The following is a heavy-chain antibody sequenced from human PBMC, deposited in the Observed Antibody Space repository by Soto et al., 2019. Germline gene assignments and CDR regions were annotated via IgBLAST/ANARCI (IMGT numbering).Heavy chain of an antibody. J-gene: IGHJ4*02. D-gene: IGHD3-3*01. V-gene: IGHV3-23*01. CDR2: ISGSGGST. CDR3: AKAAIDFWSGYFGYFDY. Sequence: EVQLLESGGGLVQPGGSLRLSCAASGFTFSSYAMSWVRQAPGKGLEWVSAISGSGGSTYYADYVKGRFTISRDNSKNTLYMQMHSLRAEDTAVYYCAKAAIDFWSGYFGYFDYWGQGTLGTGSS. CDR1: GFTFSSYA.